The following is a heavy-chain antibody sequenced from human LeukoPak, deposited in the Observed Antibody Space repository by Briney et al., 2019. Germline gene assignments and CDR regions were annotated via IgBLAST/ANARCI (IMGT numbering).Heavy chain of an antibody. J-gene: IGHJ4*02. V-gene: IGHV4-4*07. Sequence: SETLSLTCTVSGGSLNDYYWTWIRQPAGKGLEWIGRIYTTGSTNYNPSLQSRVTMSVDTSKNQFSLKLTPVTAADTAMYYCARDRFGYYFDYWGQGTLVTVSS. CDR3: ARDRFGYYFDY. CDR2: IYTTGST. D-gene: IGHD3-10*01. CDR1: GGSLNDYY.